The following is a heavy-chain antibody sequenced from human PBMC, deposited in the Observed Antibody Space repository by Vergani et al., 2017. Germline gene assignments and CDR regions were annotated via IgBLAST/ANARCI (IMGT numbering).Heavy chain of an antibody. CDR2: IYYSGST. Sequence: QVQLQESGPGLVKPSETLSLTCTVSGGPISSYYWSWIRQPPGKGLEWIGYIYYSGSTNYNPSLKSRVTISVDTSKNQFSLKLSSVTAADTAVYYFARNPYCGGDCYSDAFDIWGQGTMVTVSS. D-gene: IGHD2-21*02. CDR1: GGPISSYY. CDR3: ARNPYCGGDCYSDAFDI. V-gene: IGHV4-59*01. J-gene: IGHJ3*02.